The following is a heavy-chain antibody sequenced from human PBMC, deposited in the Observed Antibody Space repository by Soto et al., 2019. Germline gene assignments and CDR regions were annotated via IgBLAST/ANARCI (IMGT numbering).Heavy chain of an antibody. Sequence: GASVKVSCKASGYTFTSYYMHWVRQAPGQGLEWMGIINPSGGSTSYAQKFQGRVTMTRDTSTSTVYMELSSLRSEDTAVYYCARDQGLSSDGFVLFDYWGQGTLVTVSS. CDR3: ARDQGLSSDGFVLFDY. D-gene: IGHD6-19*01. J-gene: IGHJ4*02. CDR1: GYTFTSYY. V-gene: IGHV1-46*01. CDR2: INPSGGST.